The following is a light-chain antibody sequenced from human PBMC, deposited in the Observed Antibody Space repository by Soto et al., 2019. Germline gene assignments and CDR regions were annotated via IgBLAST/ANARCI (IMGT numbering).Light chain of an antibody. J-gene: IGLJ2*01. Sequence: QSALTQPPSASGSPGQSVTISCTGTSSNVGAYNYVSWYQQHPGKAPKLMIYEVTKRPSGVPERVSGSKSGSTASLTVAGLQGEEEADYCCSSWTGNNFVVFGGGTKVTVL. CDR2: EVT. CDR1: SSNVGAYNY. CDR3: SSWTGNNFVV. V-gene: IGLV2-8*01.